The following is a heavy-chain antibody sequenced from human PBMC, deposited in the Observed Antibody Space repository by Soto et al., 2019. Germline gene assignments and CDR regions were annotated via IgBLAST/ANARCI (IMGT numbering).Heavy chain of an antibody. CDR1: GDSISSSSQY. CDR2: IHYSGTS. V-gene: IGHV4-39*01. J-gene: IGHJ5*02. D-gene: IGHD2-21*01. Sequence: NPXGTLSLTCSVSGDSISSSSQYWGWIRQPPGKGLEWIGSIHYSGTSYYNPSLKSRVTIFVDTSKNQLSLKLSSVTAADTAVYYCARHWIAGSSIPWGQGTLVTVSS. CDR3: ARHWIAGSSIP.